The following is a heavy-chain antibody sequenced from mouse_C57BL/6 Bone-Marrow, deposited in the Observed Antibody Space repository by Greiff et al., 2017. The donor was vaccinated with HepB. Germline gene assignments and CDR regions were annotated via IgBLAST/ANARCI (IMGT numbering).Heavy chain of an antibody. J-gene: IGHJ3*01. CDR3: ARLDSSGYGFAY. CDR2: ISNLAYSI. D-gene: IGHD3-2*02. CDR1: GFTFSDYG. Sequence: DVKLVESGGGLVQPGGSLKLSCAASGFTFSDYGMAWVRQAPRKGPEWVAFISNLAYSIYYADTVTGRFTISRENAKNTLYLEMSSLRSEDTAMYYCARLDSSGYGFAYWGQGTLVTVSA. V-gene: IGHV5-15*01.